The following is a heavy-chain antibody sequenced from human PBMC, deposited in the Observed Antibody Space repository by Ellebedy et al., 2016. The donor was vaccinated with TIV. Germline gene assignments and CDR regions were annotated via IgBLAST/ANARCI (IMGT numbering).Heavy chain of an antibody. Sequence: GESLKISCAASGFTFSSYGMHWVRQAPGKGLEWVAVIWYDGSNEYYADSVKGRFTISRDNSKNTLYLQMNSLRAEDTAVYYCARDSQLRDYYYYYGMDVWGQGTTVTVSS. CDR2: IWYDGSNE. V-gene: IGHV3-33*01. CDR3: ARDSQLRDYYYYYGMDV. J-gene: IGHJ6*02. D-gene: IGHD2-2*01. CDR1: GFTFSSYG.